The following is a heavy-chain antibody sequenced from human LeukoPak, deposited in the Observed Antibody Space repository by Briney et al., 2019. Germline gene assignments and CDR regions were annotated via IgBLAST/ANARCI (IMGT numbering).Heavy chain of an antibody. J-gene: IGHJ4*02. D-gene: IGHD7-27*01. Sequence: PGGSLRLSCAASGFTFSSYAMSWVRQAPGKGLEWVSAISGSGGSTYYADSMRGRFTISRDNSKNTLYLQMNSLRAEDTAVYYCAKHWGYMYYFDYWGQGTLVTVSS. V-gene: IGHV3-23*01. CDR1: GFTFSSYA. CDR2: ISGSGGST. CDR3: AKHWGYMYYFDY.